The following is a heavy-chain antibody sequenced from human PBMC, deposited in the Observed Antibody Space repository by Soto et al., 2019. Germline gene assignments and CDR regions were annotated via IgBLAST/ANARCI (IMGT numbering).Heavy chain of an antibody. V-gene: IGHV4-39*01. Sequence: SETLSLTCTVSGGSISSSSYYWGWIRQPPGKGLEWIGSIYYSGSTYYNPSLKSRVTLSVDTSKNQFSLKLSSVTAADTAVYYCARQSGGSYHYYYYGMDVWGQGTTVTVSS. CDR2: IYYSGST. CDR1: GGSISSSSYY. CDR3: ARQSGGSYHYYYYGMDV. D-gene: IGHD1-26*01. J-gene: IGHJ6*02.